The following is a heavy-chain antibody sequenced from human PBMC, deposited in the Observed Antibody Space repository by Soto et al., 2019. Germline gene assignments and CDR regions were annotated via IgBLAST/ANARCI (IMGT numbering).Heavy chain of an antibody. D-gene: IGHD3-10*01. Sequence: ASVKVSCKAFGYTLTRHYIPWVRQAPGQGPEWMGEIGPASGDTRYAQKFQGRVTMTRDTSITTVYMELNNLSPDDTAVYYCGRGRSGQLVVFYWGQGTPVTVSS. CDR3: GRGRSGQLVVFY. V-gene: IGHV1-2*02. J-gene: IGHJ4*02. CDR2: IGPASGDT. CDR1: GYTLTRHY.